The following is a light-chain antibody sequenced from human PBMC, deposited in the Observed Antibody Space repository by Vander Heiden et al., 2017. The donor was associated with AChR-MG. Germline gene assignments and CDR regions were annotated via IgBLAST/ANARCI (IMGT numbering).Light chain of an antibody. CDR2: GAS. V-gene: IGKV3-20*01. Sequence: EIVLTQSPGTLSLSPGERATLSCRASQSVSSSYLAWYQQKPGQAPRLLIYGASSRATGIPDRFSDSGSGTDFTLTISRLEPEDFAVYYCQQYGSSPLSTFGPGTKVDIK. J-gene: IGKJ3*01. CDR3: QQYGSSPLST. CDR1: QSVSSSY.